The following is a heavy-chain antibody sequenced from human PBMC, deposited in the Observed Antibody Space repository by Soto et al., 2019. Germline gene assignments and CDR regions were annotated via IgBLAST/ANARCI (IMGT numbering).Heavy chain of an antibody. CDR1: VFTFSNAW. V-gene: IGHV3-15*01. Sequence: PGWSLRLSCASSVFTFSNAWMSWVRQAPGKGLEWVGRIKSKTDGGTTDYAAPVKGRLTISRDDSKNTLYLQMNSLKTEDTAVYYCTTDLDCSSTSCYTFDAFDIWGQGTMVTVSS. CDR2: IKSKTDGGTT. J-gene: IGHJ3*02. CDR3: TTDLDCSSTSCYTFDAFDI. D-gene: IGHD2-2*02.